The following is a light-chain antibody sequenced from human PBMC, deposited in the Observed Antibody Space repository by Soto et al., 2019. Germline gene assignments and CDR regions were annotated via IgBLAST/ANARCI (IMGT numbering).Light chain of an antibody. CDR1: QSVSIN. J-gene: IGKJ4*01. Sequence: EIVMTQSPATLSVSAGDRATLSCRASQSVSINLAWYQQKPGQVPRLLISGASTRATGVPARFTGSGSGTDFTLTISSPQSEDSAVYFCQQYNNWPFAFGAGTKVEIK. CDR2: GAS. CDR3: QQYNNWPFA. V-gene: IGKV3-15*01.